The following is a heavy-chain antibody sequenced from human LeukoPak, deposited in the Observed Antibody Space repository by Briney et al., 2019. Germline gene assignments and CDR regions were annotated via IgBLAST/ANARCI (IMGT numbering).Heavy chain of an antibody. J-gene: IGHJ4*02. D-gene: IGHD2-15*01. CDR3: ARDEGISRYCSGGSCYYN. V-gene: IGHV4-59*01. CDR1: GGSISSYY. CDR2: IYYTGTT. Sequence: SETLSLTCTVSGGSISSYYWTRIRQPPGKGLEWIGYIYYTGTTNYNPSLKSRVTISVDTSKNQFSLKLSSVTAADTAVYYCARDEGISRYCSGGSCYYNWGQGTLVTVSS.